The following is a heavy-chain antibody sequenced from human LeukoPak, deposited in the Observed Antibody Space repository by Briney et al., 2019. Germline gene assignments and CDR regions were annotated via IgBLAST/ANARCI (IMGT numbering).Heavy chain of an antibody. CDR2: INHSGST. D-gene: IGHD3-3*01. Sequence: SETLSLTCAVYGGSFSGYYWSWIRQPPEKGLEWIGEINHSGSTNYNPSLKSRVTISVDTSKNQFSLKLSSVTAADTAVYYCARLIWSGYYLPDYWGQGTLVTVSS. CDR3: ARLIWSGYYLPDY. J-gene: IGHJ4*02. CDR1: GGSFSGYY. V-gene: IGHV4-34*01.